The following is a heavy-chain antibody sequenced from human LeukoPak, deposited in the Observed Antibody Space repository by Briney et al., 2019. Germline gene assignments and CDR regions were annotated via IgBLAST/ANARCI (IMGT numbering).Heavy chain of an antibody. CDR3: ARGERLNYFDY. J-gene: IGHJ4*02. D-gene: IGHD1-26*01. Sequence: GGSLRLSCAASGFTFSSYEMSWVRQAPGKGLGWVSYISSSGSTEKYADSVKGRFTISRDNAKNSLYLQMNSLRAEDTAVYYCARGERLNYFDYWGQGTLVTVSS. CDR2: ISSSGSTE. CDR1: GFTFSSYE. V-gene: IGHV3-48*03.